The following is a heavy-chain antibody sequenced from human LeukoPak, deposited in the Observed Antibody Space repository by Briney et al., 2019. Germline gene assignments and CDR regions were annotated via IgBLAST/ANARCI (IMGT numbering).Heavy chain of an antibody. D-gene: IGHD1-26*01. J-gene: IGHJ4*02. CDR1: GFIFSNYG. V-gene: IGHV3-30*02. Sequence: PGGSLRLSCAASGFIFSNYGIHWVRQAPGKGLEWVAFIRYDASDKYYADSVKGRFTISRDNSKNKVYLQMNSLRGEDTAVYYCAKDSWEVGATSDIDYWGLGTLVTVSS. CDR2: IRYDASDK. CDR3: AKDSWEVGATSDIDY.